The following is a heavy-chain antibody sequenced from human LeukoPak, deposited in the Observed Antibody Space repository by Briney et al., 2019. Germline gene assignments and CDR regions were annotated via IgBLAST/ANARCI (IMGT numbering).Heavy chain of an antibody. V-gene: IGHV3-23*01. J-gene: IGHJ1*01. Sequence: GGSLRLSCVASGFTFSSYGMTWVRQAPGKGLEWVASITGRGTNTYYADAVKGRFTISRDNSRNTVFLQMSSLTVDDTAVYYYANLQYWGQGSLVVVS. CDR1: GFTFSSYG. CDR3: ANLQY. CDR2: ITGRGTNT.